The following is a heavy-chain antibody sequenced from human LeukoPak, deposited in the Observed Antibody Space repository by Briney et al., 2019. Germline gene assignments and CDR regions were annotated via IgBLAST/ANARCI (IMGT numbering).Heavy chain of an antibody. CDR3: ARGGDDSSGYYEGYFDY. CDR1: GYTFTSYY. Sequence: ASVKVSCKASGYTFTSYYMHWVRQAPAQGLEWMGIINPSGGSTSYAQKFQGRVTMTRDMSTSTAYMELRSLRSDDTAVYYCARGGDDSSGYYEGYFDYWGQGTLVTVSS. J-gene: IGHJ4*02. V-gene: IGHV1-46*01. D-gene: IGHD3-22*01. CDR2: INPSGGST.